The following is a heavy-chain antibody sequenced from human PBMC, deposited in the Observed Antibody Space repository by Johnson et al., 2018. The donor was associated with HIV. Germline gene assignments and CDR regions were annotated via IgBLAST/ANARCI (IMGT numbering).Heavy chain of an antibody. Sequence: VQLVESGGGVVQPGGSLRLSCAASGFTFSSYWMSWVRQAPGKGLEWVSVIYSGGSTYYADSVKGRFTISRDNSKNTLYLQMNSLRAEDTAVYYCARDSYGGAFDIWGQGTMVTVSS. CDR2: IYSGGST. CDR1: GFTFSSYW. CDR3: ARDSYGGAFDI. V-gene: IGHV3-66*01. D-gene: IGHD3-16*01. J-gene: IGHJ3*02.